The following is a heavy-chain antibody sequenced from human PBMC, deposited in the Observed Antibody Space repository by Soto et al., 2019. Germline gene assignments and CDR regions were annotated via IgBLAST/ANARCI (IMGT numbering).Heavy chain of an antibody. D-gene: IGHD2-21*01. CDR3: ARDNPGEVLAPYYFDY. CDR1: GGTFSSYA. V-gene: IGHV1-69*13. J-gene: IGHJ4*02. CDR2: IIPIFGTA. Sequence: GASVKVSCKASGGTFSSYAISWGRQAPGQGLEWMGGIIPIFGTANYAQKFQGRVTITADESTSTAYMELSSLRSEDTAVYYCARDNPGEVLAPYYFDYWGQGTLVTVSS.